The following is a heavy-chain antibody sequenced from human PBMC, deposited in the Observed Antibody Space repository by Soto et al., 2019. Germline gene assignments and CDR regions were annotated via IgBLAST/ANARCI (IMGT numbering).Heavy chain of an antibody. CDR3: ARDLGGFGELFPYYYYGMDV. J-gene: IGHJ6*02. V-gene: IGHV1-46*01. D-gene: IGHD3-10*01. CDR1: GYTFTSYY. CDR2: INPSGGST. Sequence: ASVKVSCKASGYTFTSYYMHWVRQAPGQGLEWMGIINPSGGSTSYAQKFQGRVTMTRDTSTSTVYMELSSLRSEDTAVYYCARDLGGFGELFPYYYYGMDVWGQGTTVTVSS.